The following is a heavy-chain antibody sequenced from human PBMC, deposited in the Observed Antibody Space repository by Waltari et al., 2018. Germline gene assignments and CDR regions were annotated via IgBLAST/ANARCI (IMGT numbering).Heavy chain of an antibody. CDR3: ARDHTYRIDY. CDR1: GFTLTSYW. CDR2: IKGDGSSR. V-gene: IGHV3-74*01. Sequence: EVQLVESGGGLVPPGGSLRLSCAASGFTLTSYWMHWVRQAPGKGPVWVSRIKGDGSSRTYVDSVKGRFTISTDSAQNTMYLQMNSLRVDDTAVYYCARDHTYRIDYWGQGTPVTVSS. J-gene: IGHJ4*02.